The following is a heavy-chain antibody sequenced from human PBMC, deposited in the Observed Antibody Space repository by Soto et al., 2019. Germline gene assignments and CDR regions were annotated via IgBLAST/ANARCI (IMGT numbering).Heavy chain of an antibody. J-gene: IGHJ3*02. D-gene: IGHD3-22*01. CDR2: IIPIFGTA. V-gene: IGHV1-69*13. CDR3: AIRPGSGYYYATGGDAFDI. Sequence: ASVKVSCKASGGTFSSYAISWVRQAPGQGLEWMGGIIPIFGTANYAQKFQGRVTITADESTSTAYMELSSLRSEDTAVYYCAIRPGSGYYYATGGDAFDIWGQGTMVTVSS. CDR1: GGTFSSYA.